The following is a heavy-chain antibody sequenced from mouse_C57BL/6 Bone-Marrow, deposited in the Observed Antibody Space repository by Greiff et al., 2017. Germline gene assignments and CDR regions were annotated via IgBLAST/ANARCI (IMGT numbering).Heavy chain of an antibody. V-gene: IGHV14-4*01. CDR3: THLFYYDGEFYAMDY. CDR1: GFNIKDDY. CDR2: IDPENGDT. Sequence: VQLQQSGAELVRPGASVKLSCTASGFNIKDDYMHWVKQRPEQGLEWIGWIDPENGDTEYASKFQGKATITADTSSNTAYLQLSSLTSEDTAVYYCTHLFYYDGEFYAMDYWGQGTSVTVSS. J-gene: IGHJ4*01. D-gene: IGHD1-1*02.